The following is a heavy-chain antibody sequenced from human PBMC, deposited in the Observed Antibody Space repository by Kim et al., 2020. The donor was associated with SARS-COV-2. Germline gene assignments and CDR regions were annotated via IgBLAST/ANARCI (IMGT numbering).Heavy chain of an antibody. Sequence: GGSLRLSCAASGFTFSSFALTWVRRAPGQGLEWVSTISGSGTSTYYADSVKGRFTVSRDNSRNTLYLQMNSLIAEDAAVYYCAKRGSSGSDFDYWGQGTLVTVSS. J-gene: IGHJ4*02. CDR3: AKRGSSGSDFDY. D-gene: IGHD6-19*01. V-gene: IGHV3-23*01. CDR2: ISGSGTST. CDR1: GFTFSSFA.